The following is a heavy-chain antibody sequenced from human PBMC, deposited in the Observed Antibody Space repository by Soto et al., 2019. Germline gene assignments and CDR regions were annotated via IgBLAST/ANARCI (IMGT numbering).Heavy chain of an antibody. CDR1: GLIFGDYS. Sequence: EVQLVESGGGLVQPGGSLRLSCVGSGLIFGDYSMNWIRQAPGRGLEWVSFILNSADTVYYADSVKGRFTVSRDNAKNSLFLQMDSLRIEATAVYYCTGGGVPSGPGYLGKGDMVTVSS. CDR3: TGGGVPSGPGY. D-gene: IGHD3-16*01. J-gene: IGHJ4*02. CDR2: ILNSADTV. V-gene: IGHV3-48*01.